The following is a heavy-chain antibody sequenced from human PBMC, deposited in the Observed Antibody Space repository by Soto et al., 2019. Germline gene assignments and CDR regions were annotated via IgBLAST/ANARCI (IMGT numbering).Heavy chain of an antibody. V-gene: IGHV3-23*01. J-gene: IGHJ4*02. CDR2: ISGSGGST. Sequence: EVQLLESGGGLVPPGGSLRLSCAASGFTFSSYAMSWVRQAPGKGLEWVSGISGSGGSTDYADSVKGRFTISRDTSKSTLYMQMDTPGAEDAAVYYCAKLKAIVATRPIDYWGQGTLVTVSS. CDR1: GFTFSSYA. D-gene: IGHD5-12*01. CDR3: AKLKAIVATRPIDY.